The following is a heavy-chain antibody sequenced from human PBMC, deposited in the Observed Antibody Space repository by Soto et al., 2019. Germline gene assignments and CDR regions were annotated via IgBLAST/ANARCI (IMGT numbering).Heavy chain of an antibody. J-gene: IGHJ4*02. CDR1: GFTFSSYA. Sequence: QVQLVESGGGVVQPGRSLRLSCAASGFTFSSYAMHWVRQAPGKGLEWVAVISYDGSNKYYADSVKGRFTISRDNSKNTLYLQMNSLRAEDTAVYYCARESGIVVVITYHFDYWGQGTLVTVSS. D-gene: IGHD3-22*01. V-gene: IGHV3-30-3*01. CDR3: ARESGIVVVITYHFDY. CDR2: ISYDGSNK.